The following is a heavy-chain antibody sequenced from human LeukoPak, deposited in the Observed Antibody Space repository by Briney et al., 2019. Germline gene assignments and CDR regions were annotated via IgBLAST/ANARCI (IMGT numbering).Heavy chain of an antibody. J-gene: IGHJ4*02. CDR3: ANLYCSSTICSYYFDY. CDR1: GFTFSSYG. D-gene: IGHD2-2*01. V-gene: IGHV3-30*02. Sequence: PGGSLRLSCAASGFTFSSYGMHWVRQAPGKGLEGVASIRSDGTNKYYGDSVKGRFTISRDNSENTLYLQMNSLRPEDTAVYYCANLYCSSTICSYYFDYWGQGTLVTVSS. CDR2: IRSDGTNK.